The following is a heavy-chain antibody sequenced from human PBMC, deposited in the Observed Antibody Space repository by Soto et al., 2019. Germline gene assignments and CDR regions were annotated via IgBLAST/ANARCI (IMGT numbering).Heavy chain of an antibody. CDR1: GGSISSYY. Sequence: SQTLSLTRTVAGGSISSYYWSWIRQPPGKGLEWIGYIYYSGITDYNPSLKSRVTISVDTSKSQFSLKLSSVTAADTAVYYCARGGGVYYFDYWGQGTLVTVS. D-gene: IGHD2-8*02. J-gene: IGHJ4*02. CDR3: ARGGGVYYFDY. V-gene: IGHV4-59*01. CDR2: IYYSGIT.